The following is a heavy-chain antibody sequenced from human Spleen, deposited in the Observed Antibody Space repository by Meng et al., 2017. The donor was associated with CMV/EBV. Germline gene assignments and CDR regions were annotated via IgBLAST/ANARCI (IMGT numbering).Heavy chain of an antibody. J-gene: IGHJ6*02. Sequence: SETLSLTCTVSGGSISSYYWSWIRQPPGKGLEWIGYIYYSGSTNYNPSLKSRVTISVDTSKNLFSLKLSSVTTADTAVYYCARVPFRYDILTGYSSGYYYGMDVWGQGTTVTVSS. D-gene: IGHD3-9*01. CDR1: GGSISSYY. CDR2: IYYSGST. V-gene: IGHV4-59*01. CDR3: ARVPFRYDILTGYSSGYYYGMDV.